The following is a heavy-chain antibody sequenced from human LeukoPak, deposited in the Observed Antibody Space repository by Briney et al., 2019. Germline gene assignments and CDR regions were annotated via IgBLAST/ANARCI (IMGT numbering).Heavy chain of an antibody. V-gene: IGHV3-48*03. D-gene: IGHD6-13*01. J-gene: IGHJ4*02. CDR3: ATWYSSSWYGITGPTSY. CDR1: GFTFSSYE. Sequence: GGSLRLSCAASGFTFSSYEMNWVRQPPGKGLEWVSSISSSGGAMYYADSVKGRFTISRDNAKNSLYLQINSLRAEDTAVYYCATWYSSSWYGITGPTSYWGQGTLVTVSS. CDR2: ISSSGGAM.